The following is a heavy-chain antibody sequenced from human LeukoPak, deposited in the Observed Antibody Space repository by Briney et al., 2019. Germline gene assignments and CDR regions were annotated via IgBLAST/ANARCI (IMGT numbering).Heavy chain of an antibody. Sequence: QPGGSLRLSCAASGSTFSSYAMSWVRQAPGKGLEWVSAISGSGGSTYYADSVKGRFTISRDNSKNTLYLQMNSLRAEDTAVYYCAKATRDYYDSSGYYYSGDYYYYYMDVWGKGTTVTVSS. V-gene: IGHV3-23*01. CDR1: GSTFSSYA. J-gene: IGHJ6*03. CDR3: AKATRDYYDSSGYYYSGDYYYYYMDV. CDR2: ISGSGGST. D-gene: IGHD3-22*01.